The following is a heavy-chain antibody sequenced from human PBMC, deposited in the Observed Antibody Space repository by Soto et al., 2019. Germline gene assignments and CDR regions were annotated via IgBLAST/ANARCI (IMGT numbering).Heavy chain of an antibody. D-gene: IGHD5-18*01. J-gene: IGHJ4*02. V-gene: IGHV4-59*01. CDR3: ARRYGYSFDY. CDR2: IYYSGST. CDR1: GGSIRSYY. Sequence: PSETLSLTCTVSGGSIRSYYWSWIRQPPGKGLEWIGYIYYSGSTNYNPSLKSRVTILVDTSKNQFSLKLSSVTAADTAVYYCARRYGYSFDYWGQGTLVTVSS.